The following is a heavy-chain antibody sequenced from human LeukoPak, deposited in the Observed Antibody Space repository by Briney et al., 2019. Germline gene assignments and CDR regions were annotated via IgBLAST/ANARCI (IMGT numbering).Heavy chain of an antibody. Sequence: SETLSLTCTVSGGSISSYYWSWIRQPPGKGLEWIGYIYYSGSTNYIPSLKSRVTISVDTSKDQFSLKLSSVTAADTAVYYCARVGGSNYYYYGMDVWGQGTTVTVSS. CDR2: IYYSGST. J-gene: IGHJ6*02. D-gene: IGHD3-10*01. V-gene: IGHV4-59*01. CDR1: GGSISSYY. CDR3: ARVGGSNYYYYGMDV.